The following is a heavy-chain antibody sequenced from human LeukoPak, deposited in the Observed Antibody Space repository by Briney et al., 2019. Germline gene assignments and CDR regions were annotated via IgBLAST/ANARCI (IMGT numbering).Heavy chain of an antibody. D-gene: IGHD3-16*02. CDR3: ARVDYVWGSYRTSYYFDY. V-gene: IGHV4-38-2*02. Sequence: PSETLSLTCTVSGYSISSGYYWGWIRQPPGKGLEWIGSIYHSGSTYYNPSLKSRVTISADTSKNQFSLKLSSVTAADTAVYYCARVDYVWGSYRTSYYFDYWGQGTLVTVSS. CDR2: IYHSGST. J-gene: IGHJ4*02. CDR1: GYSISSGYY.